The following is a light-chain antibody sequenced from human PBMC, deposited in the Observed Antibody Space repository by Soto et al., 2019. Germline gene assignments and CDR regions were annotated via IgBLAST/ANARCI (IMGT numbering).Light chain of an antibody. CDR2: DVS. Sequence: QSALTQPAPVSGSPGQSITISCTGTSSDVGGYNYVSWYRQHPGKAPKLMIYDVSNRPSGVSNRFSGSKSGNTASLTISGLQAEDEADYYCSSYTSSSTPVVFGGGTKLTVL. CDR3: SSYTSSSTPVV. V-gene: IGLV2-14*01. CDR1: SSDVGGYNY. J-gene: IGLJ2*01.